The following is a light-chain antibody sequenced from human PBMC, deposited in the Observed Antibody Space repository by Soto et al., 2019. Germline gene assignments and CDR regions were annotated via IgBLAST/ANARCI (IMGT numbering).Light chain of an antibody. CDR2: ENK. CDR1: TGSIAVNS. J-gene: IGLJ2*01. V-gene: IGLV6-57*01. Sequence: NFMLTQPHSVSESPGKTVIISCARTTGSIAVNSVQWYQQRPGSSPTTVIYENKQRLSGVPDRFSGSIDTSSNSASLTISGLKTEDEADYYCQSYDINNVVFGGGTKLTVL. CDR3: QSYDINNVV.